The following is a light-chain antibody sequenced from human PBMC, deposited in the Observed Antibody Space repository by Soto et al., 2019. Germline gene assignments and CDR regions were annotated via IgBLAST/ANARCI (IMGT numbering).Light chain of an antibody. V-gene: IGKV3-20*01. Sequence: EIVLTQSPGTLSLSPGERATLSCRASQSVSSSYLAWYQQKPGQAPSLLMYGASRRATGIPDRFSGSGSGTDFTLTISRLETEEFAVYYCQQYGSSPPMYTFGQGTKLEIK. CDR1: QSVSSSY. CDR2: GAS. CDR3: QQYGSSPPMYT. J-gene: IGKJ2*01.